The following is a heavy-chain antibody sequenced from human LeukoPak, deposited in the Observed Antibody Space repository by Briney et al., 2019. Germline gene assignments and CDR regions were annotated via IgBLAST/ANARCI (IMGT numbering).Heavy chain of an antibody. V-gene: IGHV3-7*01. CDR1: GFTFSGYW. Sequence: GGSLRLSCVASGFTFSGYWMTWVRQAPGKGLEWLASIKQDGSRKHFLDSLKGRFTISRDNAENSVYLQMNSLRVEDTAVYYCGRDMDVWGQGTTVTVSS. J-gene: IGHJ6*02. CDR2: IKQDGSRK. CDR3: GRDMDV.